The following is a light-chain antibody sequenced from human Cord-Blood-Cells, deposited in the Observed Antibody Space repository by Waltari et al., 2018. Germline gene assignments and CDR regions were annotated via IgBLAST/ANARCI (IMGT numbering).Light chain of an antibody. CDR1: SSDVGGYNY. J-gene: IGLJ3*02. CDR3: SSYTSSST. Sequence: QSALTQPASVSGSPGQSITISCPGTSSDVGGYNYVSWYQQHPGKAPKLMIHDVSKRPSGVSNRFSGSKSGNTASLTISGLQAEDEADYYCSSYTSSSTFGGGTKLTVL. CDR2: DVS. V-gene: IGLV2-14*01.